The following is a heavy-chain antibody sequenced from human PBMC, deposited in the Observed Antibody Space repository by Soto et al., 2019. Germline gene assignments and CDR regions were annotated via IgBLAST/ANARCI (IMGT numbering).Heavy chain of an antibody. V-gene: IGHV1-8*01. J-gene: IGHJ4*02. CDR1: GYTFTSYD. D-gene: IGHD2-15*01. CDR2: MNPNSGNT. CDR3: ASGGEPLGYCSGGSCQNTFDY. Sequence: QVQLVQSGAEVKKPGASVKVSCKASGYTFTSYDINWVRQATGQGLEWMGWMNPNSGNTGYAQKLQGRVTMNRNTSISTAYMELSSLRSEDTDVYYCASGGEPLGYCSGGSCQNTFDYWGQGTLVTVSS.